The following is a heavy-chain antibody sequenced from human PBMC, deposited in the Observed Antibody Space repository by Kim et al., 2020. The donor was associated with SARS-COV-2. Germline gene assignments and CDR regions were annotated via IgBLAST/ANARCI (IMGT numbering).Heavy chain of an antibody. J-gene: IGHJ4*02. Sequence: GGSLRLSCAASGFTFSSYGMHWVRRAPGKGLEWVAVISYDGSNKYYADSVKGRFTISRDNSKNTLYLQMNSLRAEDTAVYYCARDRAAAGPFDYWGQGTLVTVSS. CDR3: ARDRAAAGPFDY. CDR1: GFTFSSYG. CDR2: ISYDGSNK. V-gene: IGHV3-33*05. D-gene: IGHD6-13*01.